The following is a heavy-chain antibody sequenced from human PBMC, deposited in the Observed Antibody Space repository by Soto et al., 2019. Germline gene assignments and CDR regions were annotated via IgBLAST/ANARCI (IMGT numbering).Heavy chain of an antibody. V-gene: IGHV3-30-3*01. D-gene: IGHD2-21*02. CDR3: ARDPVAYCGGDCRTFDY. CDR1: GFTFSSYA. J-gene: IGHJ4*02. Sequence: QVQLVESGGGVVQPGRSLRLSCAASGFTFSSYAMHWVRQAPGKGLEWVAVISYDGSNKYYADSVKGRFTISRDNSKNTLYLQMNRVRAEDTAVYYCARDPVAYCGGDCRTFDYWGQGIRVTVSS. CDR2: ISYDGSNK.